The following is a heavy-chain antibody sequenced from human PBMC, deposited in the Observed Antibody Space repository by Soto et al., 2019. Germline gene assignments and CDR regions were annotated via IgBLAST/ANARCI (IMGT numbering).Heavy chain of an antibody. CDR1: GGSISSGGYY. CDR2: IYYSGST. D-gene: IGHD5-18*01. CDR3: ARDQNTAMAPRLFDY. Sequence: SETLSLTCTVSGGSISSGGYYWSWIRQHPGKGLEWIGYIYYSGSTYYNPSLKSRVTISVDTSTSTAYMELRSLRSDDTAVYYCARDQNTAMAPRLFDYWGQGTLVTVSS. J-gene: IGHJ4*02. V-gene: IGHV4-31*03.